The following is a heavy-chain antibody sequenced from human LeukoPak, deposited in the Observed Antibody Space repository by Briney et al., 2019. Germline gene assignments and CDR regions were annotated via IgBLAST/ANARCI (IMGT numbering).Heavy chain of an antibody. Sequence: SETLSLTCAVYGGSFSGYYWSWIRLPPGKGLEWIGEINHSGSTNYNLSLKSRVTISVDTSKNQFSLKLSSVTAADTALYYCARVSGSGSYRAFDYWGQGTLVTVSS. CDR2: INHSGST. J-gene: IGHJ4*02. D-gene: IGHD3-10*01. CDR3: ARVSGSGSYRAFDY. CDR1: GGSFSGYY. V-gene: IGHV4-34*01.